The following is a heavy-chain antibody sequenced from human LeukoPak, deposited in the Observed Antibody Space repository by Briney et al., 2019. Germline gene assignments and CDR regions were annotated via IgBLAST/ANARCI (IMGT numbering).Heavy chain of an antibody. D-gene: IGHD6-19*01. CDR2: FDPEDGET. Sequence: ASVKVSCKVSGYTLTELSMHWVRQAPGKGLEWTGGFDPEDGETIYAQKFQGRVTMTEDTSTDTAYMELSSLRSEDTAVYYCATRSPKYGWYGGGDYWGQGTLVTVSS. CDR3: ATRSPKYGWYGGGDY. V-gene: IGHV1-24*01. CDR1: GYTLTELS. J-gene: IGHJ4*02.